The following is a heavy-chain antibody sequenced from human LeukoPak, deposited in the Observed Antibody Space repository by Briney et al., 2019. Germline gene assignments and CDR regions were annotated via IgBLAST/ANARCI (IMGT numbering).Heavy chain of an antibody. J-gene: IGHJ4*02. V-gene: IGHV4-34*01. Sequence: KPSETLSLTCAVYGGSFSGYYWSWIRQPPGKGLEWIGEINHSGSTNYNPSLKSRVTISVDTSKNQFSLKLSSVTAADTAVYYCARHIGSGWYQRAFDYWGQGTLVTVSS. D-gene: IGHD6-19*01. CDR1: GGSFSGYY. CDR3: ARHIGSGWYQRAFDY. CDR2: INHSGST.